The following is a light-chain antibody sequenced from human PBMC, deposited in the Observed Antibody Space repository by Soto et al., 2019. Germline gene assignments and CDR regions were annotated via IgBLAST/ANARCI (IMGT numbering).Light chain of an antibody. CDR3: QSYDSGRSGSRV. Sequence: QSVLTQPRSVSGAPGQSVTISCTGSSSNIGAGYVVHWYQQLPGTAPKLLIYGNSNRPSGVPDRFSGSKSGTAASLAITGLQAEAEDDYYCQSYDSGRSGSRVFGTGTKVTVL. J-gene: IGLJ1*01. CDR1: SSNIGAGYV. CDR2: GNS. V-gene: IGLV1-40*01.